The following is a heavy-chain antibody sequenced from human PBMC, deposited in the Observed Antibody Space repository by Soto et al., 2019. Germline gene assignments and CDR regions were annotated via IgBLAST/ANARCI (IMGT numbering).Heavy chain of an antibody. V-gene: IGHV3-7*04. J-gene: IGHJ6*02. CDR3: ARGWWGGYSGSYDAAYYYYYGMDV. D-gene: IGHD1-26*01. Sequence: GGSLRLSCAASGFTFSSYWMSWVRQAPGKGLEWVANIKQDGSEKYYVDSVKGRFTISRDNAKNSLYLQMNSLRAEDTAMYYFARGWWGGYSGSYDAAYYYYYGMDVWGQGATVTVSS. CDR2: IKQDGSEK. CDR1: GFTFSSYW.